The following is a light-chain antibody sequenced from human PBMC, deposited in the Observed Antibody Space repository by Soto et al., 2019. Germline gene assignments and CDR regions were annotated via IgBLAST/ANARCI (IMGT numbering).Light chain of an antibody. Sequence: EIVLTQSPATLSLSPGERATLSCRASQSVGNNLAWYQQKPGQAPGLLIYEASTRATGIPARFSGSGSGTDFTLTISSLEPEDFAVYYCQHRYNWPLTFGAGTKVEIK. CDR2: EAS. J-gene: IGKJ4*01. CDR3: QHRYNWPLT. V-gene: IGKV3-11*01. CDR1: QSVGNN.